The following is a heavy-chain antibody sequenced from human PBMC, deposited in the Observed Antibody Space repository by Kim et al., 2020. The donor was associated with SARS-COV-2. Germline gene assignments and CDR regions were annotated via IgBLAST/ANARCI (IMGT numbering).Heavy chain of an antibody. CDR1: GGSISSYY. D-gene: IGHD6-19*01. CDR2: IYYSGST. J-gene: IGHJ4*02. V-gene: IGHV4-59*01. Sequence: SETLSLTCTVSGGSISSYYWSWIRQPPGKGLEWIGYIYYSGSTNYNPSLKSRVTISVDTSKNQFSLKLSSVTAADTAVYYCARGSPQWLVQEDWGQGTLVTVSS. CDR3: ARGSPQWLVQED.